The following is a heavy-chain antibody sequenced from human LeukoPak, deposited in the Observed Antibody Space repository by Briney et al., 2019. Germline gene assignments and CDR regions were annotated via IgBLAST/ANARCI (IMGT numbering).Heavy chain of an antibody. CDR1: GGSISSSSYY. CDR2: MNHSGDMKHN. CDR3: TRGRRTQVWATGPWFDP. J-gene: IGHJ5*02. V-gene: IGHV4-39*07. D-gene: IGHD1-26*01. Sequence: NASETLSLTCTVSGGSISSSSYYWDWIRQPPGKGLEWIGEMNHSGDMKHNPYNPSLMSRLTISVDTSKNQFSLTLRSVTAADTAVYYCTRGRRTQVWATGPWFDPWGQGTLVTVSS.